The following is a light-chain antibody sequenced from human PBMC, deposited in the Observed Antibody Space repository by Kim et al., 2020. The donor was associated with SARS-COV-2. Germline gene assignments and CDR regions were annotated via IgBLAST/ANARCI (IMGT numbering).Light chain of an antibody. J-gene: IGKJ4*01. CDR1: QSVSKN. CDR2: GAS. CDR3: QQYHHWLPLT. V-gene: IGKV3-15*01. Sequence: SPGESAPPSCRASQSVSKNLAWYQQRPGQAPRLLIDGASTRATGVPARFSGSGSGTAFTLTISSLKSEDSAIYYCQQYHHWLPLTFGGGTKVDIK.